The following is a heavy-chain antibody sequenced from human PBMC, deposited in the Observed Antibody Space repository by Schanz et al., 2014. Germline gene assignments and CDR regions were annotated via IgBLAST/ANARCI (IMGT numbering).Heavy chain of an antibody. CDR1: GFTFSSYA. CDR2: LSEGGGGT. D-gene: IGHD3-10*01. CDR3: ARIGGSVFDY. Sequence: EVQLLESGGGLVQPGGSLRLSCAASGFTFSSYAMTWVRQAPGKGLLWVSALSEGGGGTHYADSVKGRFTISRDNSKNTLYLQMNSLRAEDTAVYYCARIGGSVFDYWAQGTLVTVSS. J-gene: IGHJ4*02. V-gene: IGHV3-23*01.